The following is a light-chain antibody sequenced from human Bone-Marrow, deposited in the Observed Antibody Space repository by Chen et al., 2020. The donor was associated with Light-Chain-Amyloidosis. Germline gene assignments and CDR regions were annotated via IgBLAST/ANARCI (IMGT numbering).Light chain of an antibody. CDR1: DLPTKY. CDR2: RDT. Sequence: SSELTQPPSVSVSPGQTARIPCSGDDLPTKYAYWYQQKPGQAPVLVIHRDTERPSGISERFSGSSSGTTATLTISGVQAEDEADYHCQSADSSGTYEVRFGGGTKLTVL. V-gene: IGLV3-25*03. CDR3: QSADSSGTYEVR. J-gene: IGLJ2*01.